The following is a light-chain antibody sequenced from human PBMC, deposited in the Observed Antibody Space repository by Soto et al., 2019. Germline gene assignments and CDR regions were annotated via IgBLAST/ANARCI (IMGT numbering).Light chain of an antibody. V-gene: IGKV3-15*01. CDR1: QSINSE. CDR3: QPGHNWPLT. Sequence: EIVMTQSPATLSLSPGERAALSCRAGQSINSELAWYQQKPGQPPRLLIYGASTRATGVPARFTGSESGSEFTLTISGLQSEDFAVYYCQPGHNWPLTFGQGTRLEI. CDR2: GAS. J-gene: IGKJ2*01.